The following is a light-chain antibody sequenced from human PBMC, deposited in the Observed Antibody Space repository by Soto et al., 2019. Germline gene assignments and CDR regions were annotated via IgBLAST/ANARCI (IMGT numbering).Light chain of an antibody. V-gene: IGKV3-20*01. J-gene: IGKJ3*01. CDR2: GES. Sequence: ESVLTQTPGTLSLSPGKRATLSCRASQSISSSYLAWYQQRPGQAPRLVIYGESSRATGIPDRFSGSGSGTDLTLTISSLEPEDFAVYYCQKYGSSPFTCGPGTKVDIK. CDR1: QSISSSY. CDR3: QKYGSSPFT.